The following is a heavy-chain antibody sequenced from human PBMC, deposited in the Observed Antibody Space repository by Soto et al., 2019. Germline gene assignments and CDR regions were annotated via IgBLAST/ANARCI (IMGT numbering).Heavy chain of an antibody. D-gene: IGHD4-17*01. CDR1: GYTFTGYY. V-gene: IGHV1-2*04. Sequence: QVPLVQSGAEVKKPGASVKVSCKASGYTFTGYYMHWVRQAPGQGLEWMGWINPNSGGTNYAQKFQGWVTMTRDTSISTAYMELSRLRSDDTAVYYCARAVVPYDYGAFDIWGQGTMVTVSS. J-gene: IGHJ3*02. CDR2: INPNSGGT. CDR3: ARAVVPYDYGAFDI.